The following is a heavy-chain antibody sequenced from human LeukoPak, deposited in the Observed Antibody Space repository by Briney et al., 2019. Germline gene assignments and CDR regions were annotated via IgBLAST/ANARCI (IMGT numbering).Heavy chain of an antibody. CDR2: IYSGGIT. D-gene: IGHD4-11*01. J-gene: IGHJ4*02. CDR3: TRDSTTFRFGY. V-gene: IGHV3-53*01. CDR1: GVAVSSNY. Sequence: PGGSLRLSCAASGVAVSSNYMAWVRQAPGKGLEWVSIIYSGGITQYGDSVKGRFTISRDNSKNTLYLQMSSLRADDTAVYYCTRDSTTFRFGYWGQGTLVIVSS.